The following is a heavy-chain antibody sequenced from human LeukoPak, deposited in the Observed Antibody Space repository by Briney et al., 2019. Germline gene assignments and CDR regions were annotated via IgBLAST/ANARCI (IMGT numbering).Heavy chain of an antibody. D-gene: IGHD5-18*01. V-gene: IGHV3-9*01. CDR2: ISWNSGSI. CDR3: AKDRGLSGYSYGPLDY. J-gene: IGHJ4*02. CDR1: GFTFDDYA. Sequence: GGSLRLSCAASGFTFDDYAMHWVRQAPGKGLEWVSGISWNSGSIGYADSVKGRFTISRDNAKNSLYLQMNSLRAEDTALYYCAKDRGLSGYSYGPLDYWGQGTLVTVSS.